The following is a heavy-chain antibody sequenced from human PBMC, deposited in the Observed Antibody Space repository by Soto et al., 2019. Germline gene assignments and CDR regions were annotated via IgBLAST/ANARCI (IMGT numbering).Heavy chain of an antibody. CDR1: GGSFSGYY. D-gene: IGHD3-10*01. Sequence: QVQLQQWGAGLLKPSETLSLTCAVYGGSFSGYYWSWIRQPPGKGLEWIGEINHSGSTNYNPSLKSRVPISVETSKNPFSLKLSSVTAADTAVYYCARAGGLRLWFGELSGGMDVWGQGTTVTVSS. V-gene: IGHV4-34*01. CDR3: ARAGGLRLWFGELSGGMDV. J-gene: IGHJ6*02. CDR2: INHSGST.